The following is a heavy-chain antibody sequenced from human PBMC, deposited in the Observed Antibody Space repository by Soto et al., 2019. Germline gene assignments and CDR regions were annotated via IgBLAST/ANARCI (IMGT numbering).Heavy chain of an antibody. Sequence: QVQLVESGGGVVQPGRSLRLSCAASGFTFSSYGMHWVRQAPGKGLEWVAAIWYDGSNKYYADSVKGRFTISRDNSKNTLYLQMNSLRAEDTAVYYCARADHDYGDYNPYLDYRGQGTLLTVFS. CDR1: GFTFSSYG. J-gene: IGHJ4*02. D-gene: IGHD4-17*01. CDR3: ARADHDYGDYNPYLDY. CDR2: IWYDGSNK. V-gene: IGHV3-33*01.